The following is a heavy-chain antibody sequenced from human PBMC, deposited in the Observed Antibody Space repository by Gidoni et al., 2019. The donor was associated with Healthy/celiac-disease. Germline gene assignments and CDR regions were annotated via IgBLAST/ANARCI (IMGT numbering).Heavy chain of an antibody. CDR1: GFPFSSSG. D-gene: IGHD3-22*01. CDR2: ISDDGSNK. CDR3: AKDRYYDSSGYYTSPLGY. V-gene: IGHV3-30*18. J-gene: IGHJ4*02. Sequence: QVQLVESGGGVVQPGRSLRLSCAASGFPFSSSGMPWVRQAPGKGLEWVAVISDDGSNKYYADSVKGRFTISRDNSKNTLYLQMNSLRAEDTAVYYCAKDRYYDSSGYYTSPLGYWGQGTLVTVSS.